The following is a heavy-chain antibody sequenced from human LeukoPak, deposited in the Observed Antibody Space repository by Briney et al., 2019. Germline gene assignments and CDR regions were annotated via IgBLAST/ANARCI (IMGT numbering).Heavy chain of an antibody. D-gene: IGHD3-10*01. CDR3: AKVTYGSGTYGAFDC. CDR2: VSDSGGIT. V-gene: IGHV3-23*01. CDR1: GFTFSTYV. J-gene: IGHJ4*02. Sequence: GGSLRLSRAASGFTFSTYVMSWVRQAPGKGLEWVSVVSDSGGITYYADSLKGRFTISRDNSKNTLYLQMNSLRAEDTAVYYCAKVTYGSGTYGAFDCWGQGTLVTVSS.